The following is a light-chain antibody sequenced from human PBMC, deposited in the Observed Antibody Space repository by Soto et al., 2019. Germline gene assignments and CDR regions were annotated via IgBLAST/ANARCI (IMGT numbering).Light chain of an antibody. CDR2: QVT. Sequence: QSVLPQPPYVSGSPGQSITISCTGTSSDLALYNYVCWYQQQPGKAPKLMIYQVTNRPSGVSNRLSGSRSGNTASLTIPGLQAEDEADYYCSSYTDRSNYVFGTGTKVTVL. CDR1: SSDLALYNY. CDR3: SSYTDRSNYV. V-gene: IGLV2-14*01. J-gene: IGLJ1*01.